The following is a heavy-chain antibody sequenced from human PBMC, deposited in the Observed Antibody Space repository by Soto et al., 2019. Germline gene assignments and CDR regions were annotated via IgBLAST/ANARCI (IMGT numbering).Heavy chain of an antibody. V-gene: IGHV4-34*01. J-gene: IGHJ6*02. CDR2: INHSGST. Sequence: PSATLSLTCAVYGGSFSGYYWSWIRQPPGKGLEWIGEINHSGSTNYNPSLKSRVTISVDTSKNQFSLKLSSVTAADTAVYYCARQPCSSTSCYLYSCYYGMDVWGQGTTVTVSS. CDR1: GGSFSGYY. CDR3: ARQPCSSTSCYLYSCYYGMDV. D-gene: IGHD2-2*01.